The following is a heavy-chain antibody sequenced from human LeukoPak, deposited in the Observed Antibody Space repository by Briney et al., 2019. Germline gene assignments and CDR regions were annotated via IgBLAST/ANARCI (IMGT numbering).Heavy chain of an antibody. V-gene: IGHV1-8*01. CDR2: MNPNSGNT. CDR1: GYTFTSYD. Sequence: GASVKVSCKASGYTFTSYDINWVRQATGQGLEWMGWMNPNSGNTGYAQKFQGRVTMTRNTSISTAYMELSSLRSEDTAVYYCARGGYCSSTSCSFHNWFGPWGQGTLVTVSS. D-gene: IGHD2-2*01. J-gene: IGHJ5*02. CDR3: ARGGYCSSTSCSFHNWFGP.